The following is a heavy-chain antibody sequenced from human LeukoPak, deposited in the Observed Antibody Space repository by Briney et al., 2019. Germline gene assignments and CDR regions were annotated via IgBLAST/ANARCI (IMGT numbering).Heavy chain of an antibody. CDR3: ARAARKWLRLGTTEYYFDY. J-gene: IGHJ4*02. CDR1: GFTFDDYA. V-gene: IGHV3-9*01. Sequence: GGSLRLSCAASGFTFDDYAMHWVRQAPGKGLEWVSGISWSSGSIGYADSVKGRFTISRDNAKNSLYLQMNSLRAEDTAVYYCARAARKWLRLGTTEYYFDYWGQGTLVTVSS. D-gene: IGHD5-12*01. CDR2: ISWSSGSI.